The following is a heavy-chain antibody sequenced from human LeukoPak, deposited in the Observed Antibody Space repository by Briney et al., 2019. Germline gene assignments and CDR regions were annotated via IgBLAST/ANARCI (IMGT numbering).Heavy chain of an antibody. CDR1: GFTFSSYS. Sequence: GGSLRLSCAASGFTFSSYSMNWVRQAPGKGLEWVSSISSSSSYIYYADSVKGRFPISRDNAKNSLYLQMNSLRAEDTAVYYCARDRWYYYDSSGYSVDYWGQGTLVTVSS. J-gene: IGHJ4*02. CDR2: ISSSSSYI. D-gene: IGHD3-22*01. V-gene: IGHV3-21*01. CDR3: ARDRWYYYDSSGYSVDY.